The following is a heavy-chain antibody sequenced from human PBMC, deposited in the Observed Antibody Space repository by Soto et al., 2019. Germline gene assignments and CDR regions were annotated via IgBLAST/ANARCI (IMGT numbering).Heavy chain of an antibody. CDR1: GGSISTYR. D-gene: IGHD3-16*01. CDR3: ARHGGVGYLRLDY. V-gene: IGHV4-59*08. CDR2: VYNAGST. Sequence: QVQLQESGPGLVKPSETLSLTCTVSGGSISTYRWSWIRQPPGKGLEWIGYVYNAGSTNYKPSLKSRVTMSIDTSRNQFSLNLSSVTAGDTAVYYCARHGGVGYLRLDYWGQGTLVTVSS. J-gene: IGHJ4*02.